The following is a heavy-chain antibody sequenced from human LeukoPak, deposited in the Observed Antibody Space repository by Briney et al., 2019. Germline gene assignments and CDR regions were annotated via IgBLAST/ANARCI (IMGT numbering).Heavy chain of an antibody. Sequence: ASVKVSCKASGYTFTSYAMGWVRQAPGHGLEWMGWINANTGNPTYAQGFTGRFVFSLDTSVSTAYLQISSLEAEDTAVYYCASFFCINGVCYYLDYWGQGTLVTVSS. D-gene: IGHD2-8*01. CDR1: GYTFTSYA. CDR2: INANTGNP. V-gene: IGHV7-4-1*02. J-gene: IGHJ4*02. CDR3: ASFFCINGVCYYLDY.